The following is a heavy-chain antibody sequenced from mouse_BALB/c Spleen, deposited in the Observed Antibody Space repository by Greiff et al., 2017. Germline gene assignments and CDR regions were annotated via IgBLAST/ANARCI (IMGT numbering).Heavy chain of an antibody. Sequence: EVKLVESGGGLVKPGGSLKLSCAASGFTFSDYYMYWVRQTPEKRLEWVATISDGGSYTYYPDSVKGRFPISRDNAKNNLYLQMSSLKSEDTAMYYCARGGWDYFDYWGQGTTLTVSS. D-gene: IGHD3-3*01. V-gene: IGHV5-4*02. J-gene: IGHJ2*01. CDR3: ARGGWDYFDY. CDR2: ISDGGSYT. CDR1: GFTFSDYY.